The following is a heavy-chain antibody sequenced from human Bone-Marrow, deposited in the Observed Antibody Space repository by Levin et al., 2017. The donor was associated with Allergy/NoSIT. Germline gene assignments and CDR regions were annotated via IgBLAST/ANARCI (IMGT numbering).Heavy chain of an antibody. V-gene: IGHV3-64*02. Sequence: QPGGSLRLSCAASGFTFSKFAMFWVRQAPGKGLEYVSAINDNGFGRNYAESVTDRFTISRDNSRNTLYLQMTSLRPEDTAVYYCARGPIPSPGTRGDWLDPWGQGTLVTVSS. CDR2: INDNGFGR. J-gene: IGHJ5*02. CDR1: GFTFSKFA. CDR3: ARGPIPSPGTRGDWLDP. D-gene: IGHD1-1*01.